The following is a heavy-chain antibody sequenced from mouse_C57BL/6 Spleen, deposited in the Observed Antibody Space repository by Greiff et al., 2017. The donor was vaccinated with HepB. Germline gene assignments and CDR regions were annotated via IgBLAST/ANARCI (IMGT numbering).Heavy chain of an antibody. CDR2: INPNNGGT. V-gene: IGHV1-26*01. CDR3: AKIYYEDFDY. CDR1: GYTFTDYY. J-gene: IGHJ2*01. D-gene: IGHD2-4*01. Sequence: EVQLQESGPELVKPGASVKISCKASGYTFTDYYMNWVKQSHGKSLEWIGDINPNNGGTSYNQKFKGKATLTVDKSSSTAYMELRSLTSEDSAVYYCAKIYYEDFDYWGQGTTLTVSS.